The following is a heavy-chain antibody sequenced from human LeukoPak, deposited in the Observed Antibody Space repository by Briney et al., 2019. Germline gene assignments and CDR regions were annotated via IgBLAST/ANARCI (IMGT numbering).Heavy chain of an antibody. CDR2: IWYDGSNK. J-gene: IGHJ4*02. V-gene: IGHV3-33*06. CDR3: AKNVGYSSGWYYGN. Sequence: GGSLRLSCAASGFTFSSYGMHWVRQAPGKGLEWVAVIWYDGSNKYYADSVKGRFTISRDNSKNTLYLQMNSLRAEDTAVYYCAKNVGYSSGWYYGNWGQGTLVTVSS. D-gene: IGHD6-19*01. CDR1: GFTFSSYG.